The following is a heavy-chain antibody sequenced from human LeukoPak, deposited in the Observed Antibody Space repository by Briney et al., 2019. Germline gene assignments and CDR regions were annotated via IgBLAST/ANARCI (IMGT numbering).Heavy chain of an antibody. CDR2: INPNNGDT. J-gene: IGHJ5*02. V-gene: IGHV1-2*02. CDR1: GYTFTGSY. CDR3: ARDMYIHGSGMFDP. D-gene: IGHD1-14*01. Sequence: ASVKVSCKASGYTFTGSYIHWVRQAPGQGREWMGWINPNNGDTNYTQIFQGRVTMTRDTSIRTAYMELSRLRSDDTAVYYCARDMYIHGSGMFDPWGQGTLVIVSS.